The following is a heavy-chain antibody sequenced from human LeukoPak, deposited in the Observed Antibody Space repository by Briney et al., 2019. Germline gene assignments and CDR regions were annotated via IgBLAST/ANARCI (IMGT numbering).Heavy chain of an antibody. CDR3: ARVLGFGGLFFDY. CDR2: ISSSGSTI. V-gene: IGHV3-48*03. CDR1: GFTFSSYE. Sequence: GGSLRLSCAASGFTFSSYEMNWVRQAPGKGLEWVSYISSSGSTIYYADSVKGRFTISRDNAKNSLYLQMNSLRAEDTAVYYCARVLGFGGLFFDYWGQGTLVTVSS. D-gene: IGHD3-10*01. J-gene: IGHJ4*02.